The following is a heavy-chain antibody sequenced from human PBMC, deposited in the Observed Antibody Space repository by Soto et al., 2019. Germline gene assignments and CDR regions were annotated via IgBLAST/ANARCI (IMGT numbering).Heavy chain of an antibody. CDR1: GGSISSSNW. CDR3: ARGGYCSSTSCYDY. D-gene: IGHD2-2*01. J-gene: IGHJ4*02. CDR2: IYHSGST. V-gene: IGHV4-4*02. Sequence: QVQLQESGPGLVKPSGTLSLTCAVSGGSISSSNWWSWVRQPPGKGLEWIGEIYHSGSTNYNPSLKRRCNISVDKAKNQFSLKLSSVTAADTAVYYCARGGYCSSTSCYDYWGQGTLVTVSS.